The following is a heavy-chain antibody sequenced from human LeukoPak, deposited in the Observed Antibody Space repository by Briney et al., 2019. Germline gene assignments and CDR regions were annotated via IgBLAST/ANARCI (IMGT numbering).Heavy chain of an antibody. CDR3: ARHPPVTAYYYYGMDV. D-gene: IGHD2-21*02. CDR1: GFTFSSYW. V-gene: IGHV3-74*01. Sequence: GGSLRLSCAASGFTFSSYWMHWVRHAPGKGLVWVSRINSDGSSTIYADSVKGRFTISRDNAKNTLYLQMDSLRAEDTAVYYCARHPPVTAYYYYGMDVWGQGTTVTVSS. CDR2: INSDGSST. J-gene: IGHJ6*02.